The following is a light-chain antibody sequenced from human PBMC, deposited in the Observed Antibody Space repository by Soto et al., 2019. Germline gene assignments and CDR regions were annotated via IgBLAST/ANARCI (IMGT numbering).Light chain of an antibody. J-gene: IGKJ5*01. V-gene: IGKV1-33*01. CDR1: QDISNY. CDR2: DAS. Sequence: DIQMTQSPSSLSASVGDRVTIACXASQDISNYLHWYQQKPGKAPKLLIYDASNLETGVPSRFSGSGSGTDFTFTISSLQPEDIATYYCQQYDNFPRAINFGQGTRLEIK. CDR3: QQYDNFPRAIN.